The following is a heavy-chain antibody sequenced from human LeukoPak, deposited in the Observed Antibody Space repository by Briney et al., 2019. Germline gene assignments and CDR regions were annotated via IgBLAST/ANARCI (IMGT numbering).Heavy chain of an antibody. CDR3: ARDKESARDAFDI. CDR2: IIPILGIA. V-gene: IGHV1-69*04. CDR1: GGTFSSYA. J-gene: IGHJ3*02. Sequence: ASVKVSCKASGGTFSSYAISWVRQAPGQGLEWMGRIIPILGIANYAQKFQGRVTITADKSTSTAYMELSSLRSEDTAVYYCARDKESARDAFDIWGQGTMVTVSS.